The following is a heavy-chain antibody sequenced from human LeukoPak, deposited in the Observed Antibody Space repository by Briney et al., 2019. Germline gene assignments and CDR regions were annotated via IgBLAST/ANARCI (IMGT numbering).Heavy chain of an antibody. CDR3: ARDETFCSGGKCYTRGYFAF. J-gene: IGHJ4*02. D-gene: IGHD2-15*01. CDR2: VKEDGTEK. V-gene: IGHV3-7*01. Sequence: GGSLRLSCAVSGFNFTNYWMSWVRQAPGKGLEWVANVKEDGTEKYYGDSLMGQFTISRDNAKNSLFLQMSGLRAEDTALYYCARDETFCSGGKCYTRGYFAFWGQGTLVTVSS. CDR1: GFNFTNYW.